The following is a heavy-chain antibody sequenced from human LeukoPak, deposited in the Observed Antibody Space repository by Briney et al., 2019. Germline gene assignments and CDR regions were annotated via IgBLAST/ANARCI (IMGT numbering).Heavy chain of an antibody. D-gene: IGHD5-12*01. V-gene: IGHV3-21*01. CDR2: IGNSGRYI. J-gene: IGHJ3*02. Sequence: PGGSLRLSYAASGFTLNNYAMNWVRQAPGKGLEWVSTIGNSGRYINYVASVKGRFTISRDNAKNSVYLHMSSLRAEDTAHYYCAGYSGYDGGAFDIWGQGTMVTVSS. CDR1: GFTLNNYA. CDR3: AGYSGYDGGAFDI.